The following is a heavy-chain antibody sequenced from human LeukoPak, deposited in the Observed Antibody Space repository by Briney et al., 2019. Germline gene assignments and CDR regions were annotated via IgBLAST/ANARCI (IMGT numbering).Heavy chain of an antibody. Sequence: PSETLSLTCAVSGGSISTNNWWSWVRQPPGKGLEWIGEIYHTGSTNYSPSLRSRVTMSIDKSNNQFSLNLNSVTAADTAEYYCAKSGDYLWDYWGQGTLVTVSS. CDR3: AKSGDYLWDY. CDR1: GGSISTNNW. J-gene: IGHJ4*02. D-gene: IGHD3-16*01. CDR2: IYHTGST. V-gene: IGHV4-4*02.